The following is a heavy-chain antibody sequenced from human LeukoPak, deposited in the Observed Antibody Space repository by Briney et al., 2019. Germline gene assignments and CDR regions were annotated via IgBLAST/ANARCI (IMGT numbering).Heavy chain of an antibody. D-gene: IGHD1-26*01. CDR3: ARWEASRVAFDI. V-gene: IGHV4-59*01. Sequence: LETLSLTCAVSGGSTSTYYWSCVRQPPGRGREWTGYIYYSGTTDYSPSLKSRVTISIDPSQKQFSLKLSCVTAADTAVYYCARWEASRVAFDIWGQGTLVTVSS. CDR2: IYYSGTT. J-gene: IGHJ3*02. CDR1: GGSTSTYY.